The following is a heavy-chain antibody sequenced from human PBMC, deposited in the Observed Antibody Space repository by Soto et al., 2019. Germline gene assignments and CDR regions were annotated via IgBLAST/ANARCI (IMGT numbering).Heavy chain of an antibody. CDR1: GGSVASGGYY. Sequence: LSLTCSVSGGSVASGGYYWGWIRRHPGRGLEWIGDIYSSGYTSYNPSLKSRVAISMDTSKNQFSLKLTSVTVSDTAVYFCARIYFDSSDYYGGXDYWGQGALVTVSS. CDR3: ARIYFDSSDYYGGXDY. CDR2: IYSSGYT. D-gene: IGHD3-22*01. J-gene: IGHJ4*02. V-gene: IGHV4-31*03.